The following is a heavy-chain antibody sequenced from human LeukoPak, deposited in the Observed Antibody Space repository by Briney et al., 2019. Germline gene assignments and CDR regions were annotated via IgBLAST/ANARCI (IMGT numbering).Heavy chain of an antibody. V-gene: IGHV1-18*01. J-gene: IGHJ4*02. Sequence: ASVKVSCKASGYTFSSFGINWVRQAPGQGRVWMGWITPYNGYTNYAQRFQGRVTMTADTSTNIAYMELTVLRSDDTAVYYCARDRKLPAVDYWGQGSLVIVSS. CDR3: ARDRKLPAVDY. CDR1: GYTFSSFG. CDR2: ITPYNGYT.